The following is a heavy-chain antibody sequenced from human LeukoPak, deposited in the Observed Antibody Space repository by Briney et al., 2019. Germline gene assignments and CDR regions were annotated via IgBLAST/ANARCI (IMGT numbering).Heavy chain of an antibody. J-gene: IGHJ6*03. V-gene: IGHV3-49*03. CDR3: ARDQLGGDPGNYYYYYMDV. CDR1: GFTFGDYA. D-gene: IGHD4-17*01. CDR2: IRSKIYGGEI. Sequence: GGSLRLSSTTSGFTFGDYAMSWFRQAPGKGLEWVSFIRSKIYGGEIEYASSVKGRFTISRDDSKSIAYLQMNSLRTEDTGLYYCARDQLGGDPGNYYYYYMDVWGKGTTVTVPS.